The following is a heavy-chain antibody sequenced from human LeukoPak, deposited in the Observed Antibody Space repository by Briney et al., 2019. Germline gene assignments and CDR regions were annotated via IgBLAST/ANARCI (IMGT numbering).Heavy chain of an antibody. CDR2: IYYSGST. V-gene: IGHV4-59*01. CDR3: ARGSPMVWGVVFQH. D-gene: IGHD3-10*01. CDR1: GGSISSYY. J-gene: IGHJ1*01. Sequence: SETLSLTCTVSGGSISSYYWSWIRQPPGKGLEWIGYIYYSGSTNYNPSLKSRVTISVDTSKNQFSLKLSSVTAADTAVYYCARGSPMVWGVVFQHWGQGTLVTVSS.